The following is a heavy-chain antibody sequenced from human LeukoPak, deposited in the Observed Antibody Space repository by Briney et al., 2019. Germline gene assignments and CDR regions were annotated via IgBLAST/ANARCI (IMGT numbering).Heavy chain of an antibody. CDR1: GFTFSSFS. J-gene: IGHJ4*02. V-gene: IGHV3-21*01. CDR2: ISSSSSYI. Sequence: GGSLRLSCAASGFTFSSFSMNWVRQAPGKGLEWVSSISSSSSYIYYADSVKGRFTTSRDNAKNSLYLQMNSLRAEDTAVYYCASLILGYCSSTSCPNDYWGQGTLVTVSS. CDR3: ASLILGYCSSTSCPNDY. D-gene: IGHD2-2*01.